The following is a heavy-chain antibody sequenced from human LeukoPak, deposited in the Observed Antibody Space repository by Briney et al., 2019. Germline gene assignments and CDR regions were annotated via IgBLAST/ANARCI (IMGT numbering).Heavy chain of an antibody. CDR3: ARDTQKLGIGY. Sequence: PSETLSLTCTVSGYSISSGYFWGWIRQPPGKGLEWIGSIYHSGSTSYNPSLKSRLTISVDTSKNQFSLKLNFVTAADTAMYYCARDTQKLGIGYWGQGTLVTVSS. D-gene: IGHD7-27*01. V-gene: IGHV4-38-2*02. CDR2: IYHSGST. J-gene: IGHJ4*02. CDR1: GYSISSGYF.